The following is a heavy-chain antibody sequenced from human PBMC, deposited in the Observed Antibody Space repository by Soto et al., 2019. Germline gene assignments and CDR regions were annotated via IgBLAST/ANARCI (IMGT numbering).Heavy chain of an antibody. CDR3: ARERSSGAFEI. J-gene: IGHJ3*02. D-gene: IGHD1-26*01. Sequence: QVQLVQSGAEVQKPGASVKVSCKTSGYTFTSYDINWVRQATGQGVEWMGWMHPHSGNTAYAPKFQGRVTMTRNPSIRTAYMELSSLRSEDTAVYHCARERSSGAFEIWGQGTMVTVSS. V-gene: IGHV1-8*01. CDR2: MHPHSGNT. CDR1: GYTFTSYD.